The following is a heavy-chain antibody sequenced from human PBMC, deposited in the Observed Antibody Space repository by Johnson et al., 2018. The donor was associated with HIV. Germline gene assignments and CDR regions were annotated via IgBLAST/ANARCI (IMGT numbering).Heavy chain of an antibody. V-gene: IGHV3-66*01. CDR3: AREHVRKTYYNFWSGYYTDAFDI. D-gene: IGHD3-3*01. J-gene: IGHJ3*02. CDR2: IYSGGST. Sequence: VQLVESGGGLVQPGGSLRLSCAASGFTVSSNYMSWVRQAPGKGLEWVSVIYSGGSTYYADSVKGRFTISRDNAKNSLYLQMNSLRAEDTALYYCAREHVRKTYYNFWSGYYTDAFDIWGQGTMVTVSS. CDR1: GFTVSSNY.